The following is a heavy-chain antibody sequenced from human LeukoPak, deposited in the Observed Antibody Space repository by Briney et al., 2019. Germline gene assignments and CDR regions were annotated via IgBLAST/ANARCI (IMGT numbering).Heavy chain of an antibody. V-gene: IGHV1-69*05. J-gene: IGHJ4*02. CDR2: IIPIFGTA. D-gene: IGHD5-18*01. CDR1: GGTFSSYA. CDR3: SRDESRYSYGSLDY. Sequence: ASVKVSCKASGGTFSSYAISLVRQAPGQGLEWMGGIIPIFGTANYAQKFQSRVTNTTDESTSQAFTALSSRRAHETPEADCSRDESRYSYGSLDYWGQGTLVTVSS.